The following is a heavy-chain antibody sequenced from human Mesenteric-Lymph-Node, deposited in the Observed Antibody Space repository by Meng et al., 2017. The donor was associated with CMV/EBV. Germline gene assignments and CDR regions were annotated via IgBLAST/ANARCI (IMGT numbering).Heavy chain of an antibody. CDR1: GYTFTTYY. Sequence: ASVKVSCKASGYTFTTYYMHWVRQAPGQGLEWMGIINPNGGSTSYAQKFQGRVTMTRDTSTSTGYMELSSLRSEDTAVYYCARWDTAQYFYGMDVWGQGTTVTVSS. V-gene: IGHV1-46*01. CDR3: ARWDTAQYFYGMDV. CDR2: INPNGGST. J-gene: IGHJ6*02. D-gene: IGHD5-18*01.